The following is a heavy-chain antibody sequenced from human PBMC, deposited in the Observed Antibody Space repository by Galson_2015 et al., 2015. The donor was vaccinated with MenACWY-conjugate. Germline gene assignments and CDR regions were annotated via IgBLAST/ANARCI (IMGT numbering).Heavy chain of an antibody. CDR2: ISSSGNTI. D-gene: IGHD3-22*01. CDR1: GFTFSSYE. Sequence: SCAASGFTFSSYEMNWVRQAPGKGLEWVSYISSSGNTIYYADSVKGRFTISRDNAKNSLYLQMNSLRAEDTAVYYCARGVYDSSGYYFPWGQGTLVTVSS. J-gene: IGHJ1*01. V-gene: IGHV3-48*03. CDR3: ARGVYDSSGYYFP.